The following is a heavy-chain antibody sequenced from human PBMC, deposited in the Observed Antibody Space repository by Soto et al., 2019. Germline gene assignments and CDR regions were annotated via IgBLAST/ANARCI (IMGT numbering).Heavy chain of an antibody. Sequence: SVKVSCKASGGTFSSYRFNWVRQARGQGLEWLGGIVPIYRTADYAQKFQGRVTITADESTRTVYLELSSLKSQDTAVYYCAKAIYYDSSAIGYWGQGTLVTVSS. J-gene: IGHJ4*02. CDR2: IVPIYRTA. CDR1: GGTFSSYR. D-gene: IGHD3-22*01. CDR3: AKAIYYDSSAIGY. V-gene: IGHV1-69*13.